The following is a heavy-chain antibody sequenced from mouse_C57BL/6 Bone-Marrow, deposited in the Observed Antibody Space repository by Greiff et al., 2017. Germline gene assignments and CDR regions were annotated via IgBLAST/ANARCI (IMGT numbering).Heavy chain of an antibody. CDR3: TRERGGYDYDGSFAY. CDR1: GFTFSSYA. J-gene: IGHJ3*01. Sequence: EVKLMESGEGLVKPGGSLKLSCAASGFTFSSYAMSWVRQTPEKRLEWVAYISSGGDYIYYADTVKGRFTISRDNARNTLYLQMSSLKSEDTAMYYCTRERGGYDYDGSFAYWGQGTLVTVSA. D-gene: IGHD2-4*01. V-gene: IGHV5-9-1*02. CDR2: ISSGGDYI.